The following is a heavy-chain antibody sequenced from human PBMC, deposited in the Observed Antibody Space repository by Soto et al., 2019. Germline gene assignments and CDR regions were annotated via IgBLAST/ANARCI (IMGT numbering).Heavy chain of an antibody. CDR3: ARAARLSPFDS. V-gene: IGHV4-4*02. CDR1: SGSISSGIW. Sequence: QVQLQESGPGLVEPSGTLSLTCTVSSGSISSGIWWNWVRQPPGKGLEWIGAIYHSGNTNYNPSLKSRVSISIGASKNQFFLSLSSVTAADTAVYYCARAARLSPFDSCGRGTLVTVSS. J-gene: IGHJ4*02. CDR2: IYHSGNT. D-gene: IGHD6-6*01.